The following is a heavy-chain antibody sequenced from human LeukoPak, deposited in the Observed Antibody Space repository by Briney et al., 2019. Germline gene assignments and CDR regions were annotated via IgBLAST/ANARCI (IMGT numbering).Heavy chain of an antibody. CDR2: INSDGSST. V-gene: IGHV3-74*01. CDR1: GFTFSSYW. D-gene: IGHD6-13*01. Sequence: PGGSLRLSCAASGFTFSSYWMHWVRQAPGKGLVWVSRINSDGSSTSYADSVKGRFTISRDNSKNTLYLQMSSLRAEDTAVYYCVKGKGSSWRYYFDYWGQGTLVTVSS. J-gene: IGHJ4*02. CDR3: VKGKGSSWRYYFDY.